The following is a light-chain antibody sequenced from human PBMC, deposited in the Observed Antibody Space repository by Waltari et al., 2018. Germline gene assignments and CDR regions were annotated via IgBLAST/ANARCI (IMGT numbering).Light chain of an antibody. V-gene: IGKV3-15*01. CDR3: QQYNNWPS. CDR1: MSVSSK. J-gene: IGKJ4*01. Sequence: EIVMTQSPATLSVSQGERATLSCRPSMSVSSKLAWYQQKPGQAPRLLMYGASTRATGVPARFSGSGSGTEFTLTISSLQSEDFAVYYCQQYNNWPSFGGGTRVEIK. CDR2: GAS.